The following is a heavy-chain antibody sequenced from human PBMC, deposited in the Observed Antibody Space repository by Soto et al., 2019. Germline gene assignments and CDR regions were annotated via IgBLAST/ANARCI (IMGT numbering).Heavy chain of an antibody. Sequence: GGSLRLSCAASGFTFSSYGMHWVRQAPGKGLEWVAVISYDGSNKYYADSVKGRFTISRDNSKNTLYLQMNSLRAEDTAVYYCAKVSGPEADFWSGYYSVDTWFDPWGQGTLVTVSS. V-gene: IGHV3-30*18. J-gene: IGHJ5*02. CDR3: AKVSGPEADFWSGYYSVDTWFDP. CDR2: ISYDGSNK. CDR1: GFTFSSYG. D-gene: IGHD3-3*01.